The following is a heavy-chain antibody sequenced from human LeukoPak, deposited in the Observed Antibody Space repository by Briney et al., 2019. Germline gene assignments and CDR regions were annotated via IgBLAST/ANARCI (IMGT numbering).Heavy chain of an antibody. D-gene: IGHD3-22*01. V-gene: IGHV1-46*01. CDR3: ARRLTTYYYDSSGYPFDY. CDR2: INPRGGST. J-gene: IGHJ4*02. CDR1: GYSFTTYY. Sequence: ASVKVSCKASGYSFTTYYIHWVRQAPGQGLEWMGMINPRGGSTSYAQKFQGRLTMTRDTSTGTVYMELSSLRSEDTAVYYCARRLTTYYYDSSGYPFDYWGQGTLVTVSS.